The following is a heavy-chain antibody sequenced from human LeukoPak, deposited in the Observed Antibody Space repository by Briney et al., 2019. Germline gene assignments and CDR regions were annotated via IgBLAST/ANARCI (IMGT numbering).Heavy chain of an antibody. Sequence: ASVKVSCKASGYTFTSYGISWVRQAPGQGLEWMGWISAYNGNTNYAQKLQGRVTMTTDTSTSTAYMELRSLRSDDTAVYYCASAPYYYDSSGYYGGAFDIWGQGTMVTVSS. D-gene: IGHD3-22*01. CDR3: ASAPYYYDSSGYYGGAFDI. CDR1: GYTFTSYG. J-gene: IGHJ3*02. V-gene: IGHV1-18*01. CDR2: ISAYNGNT.